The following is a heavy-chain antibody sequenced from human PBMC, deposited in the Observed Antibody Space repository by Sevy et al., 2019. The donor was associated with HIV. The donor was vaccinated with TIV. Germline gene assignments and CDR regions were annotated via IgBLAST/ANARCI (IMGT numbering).Heavy chain of an antibody. CDR1: GFTFSSYS. J-gene: IGHJ6*02. D-gene: IGHD2-2*01. CDR2: ISSSSSYI. CDR3: ARGKYCSSTSCYLGYYYYYGMDV. V-gene: IGHV3-21*01. Sequence: GGSLRLSCAASGFTFSSYSMNWVRQAPGKGLEWVSSISSSSSYIYYADSVKGRFTISRDNAKNSMYRQMNSLRAEDTAVYYCARGKYCSSTSCYLGYYYYYGMDVWGQGTTVTVSS.